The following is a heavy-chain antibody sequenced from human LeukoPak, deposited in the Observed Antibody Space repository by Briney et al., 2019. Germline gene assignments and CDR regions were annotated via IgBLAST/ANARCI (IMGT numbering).Heavy chain of an antibody. J-gene: IGHJ4*02. D-gene: IGHD5-18*01. CDR2: LYSGGNT. V-gene: IGHV3-66*01. Sequence: PWGSLRLSCAASGFTFSSYSMNWVRQAPGKGLEWVSILYSGGNTYYTDSVKGRFTISIDNSKNKLYLQMNGLPAEDTAVYFCAREQDTTNPGYWGQGTLVTVSS. CDR3: AREQDTTNPGY. CDR1: GFTFSSYS.